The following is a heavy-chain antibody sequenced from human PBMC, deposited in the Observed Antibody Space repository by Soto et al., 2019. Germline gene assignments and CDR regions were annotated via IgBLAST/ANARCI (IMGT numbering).Heavy chain of an antibody. CDR2: IIPIFGST. V-gene: IGHV1-69*01. D-gene: IGHD5-18*01. CDR3: AREGTTAPQDGFYYSGMDV. CDR1: GGTFSSYA. Sequence: QVQLVQSGAEVRKPGSSVKVSCKASGGTFSSYAITWVRQAPGQGLEWMGGIIPIFGSTNYAQKFQGRVTITADESTSTAYMELSSLRSEDTAVYYCAREGTTAPQDGFYYSGMDVWGQGTTVTVSS. J-gene: IGHJ6*02.